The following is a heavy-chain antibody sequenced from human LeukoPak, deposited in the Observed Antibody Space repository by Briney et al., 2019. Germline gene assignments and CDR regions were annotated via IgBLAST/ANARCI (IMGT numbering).Heavy chain of an antibody. D-gene: IGHD6-6*01. CDR1: GGSISSYY. V-gene: IGHV4-59*01. J-gene: IGHJ5*02. Sequence: PSETLSLTCTVSGGSISSYYWSWIRQPPGKGLEWIGYIYYSGSTNYNPSLKSRVTISVDTSKNQFSLKLSSVTAADTAVYYCARGDKLARWFDPWGQGTLVTVSS. CDR2: IYYSGST. CDR3: ARGDKLARWFDP.